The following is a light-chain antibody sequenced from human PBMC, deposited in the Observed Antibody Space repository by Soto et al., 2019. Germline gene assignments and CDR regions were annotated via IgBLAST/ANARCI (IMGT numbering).Light chain of an antibody. J-gene: IGKJ3*01. CDR1: QRISRS. Sequence: DIQMTQSPSSLSASLGDRVTITCRASQRISRSLSWYQQRPGKPPKLLIYAASSLQRGVPSRFSGARSGTDFSRTLSSLQPGESATDYCQQRYTNPRTFGPGNKVDLQ. V-gene: IGKV1-39*01. CDR2: AAS. CDR3: QQRYTNPRT.